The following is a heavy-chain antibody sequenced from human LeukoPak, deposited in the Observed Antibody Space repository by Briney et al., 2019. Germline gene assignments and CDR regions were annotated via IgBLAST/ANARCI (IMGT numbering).Heavy chain of an antibody. V-gene: IGHV3-23*01. CDR3: AKVNNGYVWGNYRSFDS. CDR2: IRGSTGTT. CDR1: GFTFSSHA. J-gene: IGHJ4*02. Sequence: GGSLRLSCAASGFTFSSHAMSWVRQAPGKGLEWVSSIRGSTGTTYYADSVKGRFTISGDSSKDTLYLQMNNLRAEDTAVYYCAKVNNGYVWGNYRSFDSWGQGTLVTVSS. D-gene: IGHD3-16*02.